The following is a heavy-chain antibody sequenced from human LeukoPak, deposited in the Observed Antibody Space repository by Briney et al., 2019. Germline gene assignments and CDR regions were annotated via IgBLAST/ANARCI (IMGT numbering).Heavy chain of an antibody. J-gene: IGHJ3*02. Sequence: ASVKVSCKASGYTFISYAMHWVRQAPGQRLEWMGWINAGNGNTKYSQKFQGRVTITRDTSASTAYMELSSLRSEDTAVYYCASSYCSGGSCDAFDIWGQGTMVTVSS. CDR2: INAGNGNT. D-gene: IGHD2-15*01. V-gene: IGHV1-3*01. CDR3: ASSYCSGGSCDAFDI. CDR1: GYTFISYA.